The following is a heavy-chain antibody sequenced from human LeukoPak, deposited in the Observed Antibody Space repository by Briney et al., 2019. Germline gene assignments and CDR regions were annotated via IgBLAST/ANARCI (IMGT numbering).Heavy chain of an antibody. D-gene: IGHD3-22*01. V-gene: IGHV4-4*07. CDR3: AREAYYYDSSGYYHLLDY. J-gene: IGHJ4*02. Sequence: SETLSLTCTVSGGSISSYYWSWIRQPAGKGLEWIGRIYTSGSTNYNPSLKSRVTMSVDTSKNQFSLKLSSVTAADTAVYCCAREAYYYDSSGYYHLLDYWGQGTLVTVSS. CDR2: IYTSGST. CDR1: GGSISSYY.